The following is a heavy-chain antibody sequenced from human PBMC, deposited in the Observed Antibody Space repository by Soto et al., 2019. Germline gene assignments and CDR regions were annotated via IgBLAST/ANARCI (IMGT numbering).Heavy chain of an antibody. D-gene: IGHD3-16*01. CDR3: AREGSHSSLYYSDYYRDV. V-gene: IGHV3-33*01. CDR2: IWYDGSNK. J-gene: IGHJ6*03. CDR1: GFTFSSYG. Sequence: QVQLVESGGGVVQPGRSLRLSCAASGFTFSSYGMHWVRQAPGKGLEWVAVIWYDGSNKYYADSVKGRFTISRDNCKNTLYRQMNSLRAEDTAVYYCAREGSHSSLYYSDYYRDVWGKGTTVTVCS.